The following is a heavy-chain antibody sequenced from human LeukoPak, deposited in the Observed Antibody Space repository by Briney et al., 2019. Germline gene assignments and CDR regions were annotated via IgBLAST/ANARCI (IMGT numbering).Heavy chain of an antibody. J-gene: IGHJ6*03. CDR3: ARAYYYASGSPYYYYMDV. CDR1: GGSISSYY. D-gene: IGHD3-10*01. V-gene: IGHV4-59*01. CDR2: IYYSGST. Sequence: SETLSLTCTVSGGSISSYYWSWIRQPPGKGLEWIGYIYYSGSTNYNPSLKSRVTISVDTAKNQFSLKLSSVTAADTAVYYCARAYYYASGSPYYYYMDVWGKGTTVTISS.